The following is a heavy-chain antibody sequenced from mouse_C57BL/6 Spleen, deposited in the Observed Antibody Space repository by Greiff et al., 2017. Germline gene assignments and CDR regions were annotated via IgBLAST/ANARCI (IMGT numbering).Heavy chain of an antibody. V-gene: IGHV1-22*01. CDR1: GYTFTDYN. CDR2: INPNNGGT. Sequence: EVQLQQSGPELVKPGASVKMSCKASGYTFTDYNMHWVKQSHGKSLEWIGYINPNNGGTSYNQKFKGKATLTVNKSSSTAYMELRSLTSEDSAVYYCARGGGSSSYWYFDVWGTGTTVTVSS. J-gene: IGHJ1*03. D-gene: IGHD1-1*01. CDR3: ARGGGSSSYWYFDV.